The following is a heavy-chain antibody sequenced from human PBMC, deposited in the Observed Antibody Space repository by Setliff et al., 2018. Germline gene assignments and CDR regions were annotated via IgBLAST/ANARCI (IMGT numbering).Heavy chain of an antibody. J-gene: IGHJ4*02. Sequence: PGGSLRLSCEGSGFAFRNYAMSWVRQAPGKGLEWVSTIYSGDRNTFYTDSVKGRYTIFRDGSKNTLYLQMTSLRAEDTAVYYCAKPQVELRWGFESWGQGTPVTVSS. CDR1: GFAFRNYA. CDR2: IYSGDRNT. V-gene: IGHV3-23*03. D-gene: IGHD1-7*01. CDR3: AKPQVELRWGFES.